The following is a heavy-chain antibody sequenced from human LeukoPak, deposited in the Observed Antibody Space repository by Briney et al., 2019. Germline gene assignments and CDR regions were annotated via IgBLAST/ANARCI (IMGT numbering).Heavy chain of an antibody. J-gene: IGHJ6*03. CDR3: ARGNVESYYYYYMDV. D-gene: IGHD3-3*01. CDR2: MSPNSGNT. CDR1: GHTFTSYD. Sequence: ASVKVSCKASGHTFTSYDINWVRQATGQGLEWMGWMSPNSGNTGYAQKFQGRVTITRNTSISTAYMELSSLRSEDTAVYYCARGNVESYYYYYMDVWGKGTTVTVSS. V-gene: IGHV1-8*03.